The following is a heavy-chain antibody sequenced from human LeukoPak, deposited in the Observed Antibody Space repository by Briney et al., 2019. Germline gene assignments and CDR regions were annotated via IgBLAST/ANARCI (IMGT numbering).Heavy chain of an antibody. Sequence: GSSVPVSYKASGYTFTGYYMQWVGPAAARGLEGMGWINPNRGGTNYAQKFQGRVTMTRDTSISTAYMELSRLRSDDTAVYYCARDGGYSGYDTDGMDVWGQGTTVTVSS. V-gene: IGHV1-2*02. J-gene: IGHJ6*02. D-gene: IGHD5-12*01. CDR2: INPNRGGT. CDR3: ARDGGYSGYDTDGMDV. CDR1: GYTFTGYY.